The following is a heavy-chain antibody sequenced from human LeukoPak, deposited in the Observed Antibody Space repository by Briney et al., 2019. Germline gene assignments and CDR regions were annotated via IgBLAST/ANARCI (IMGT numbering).Heavy chain of an antibody. D-gene: IGHD2-2*02. CDR2: IYHSGST. J-gene: IGHJ3*01. CDR3: ATTGENIVVVPAAIVAFDV. V-gene: IGHV4-30-2*01. Sequence: SETLSLTCTVSGGSISRGGYYCSWVRQPPGKGLEWIGYIYHSGSTYYNPSLKSRVTISVDRSKNQYSLKLSSVTAADTAVYYCATTGENIVVVPAAIVAFDVWGQGTMVAVSS. CDR1: GGSISRGGYY.